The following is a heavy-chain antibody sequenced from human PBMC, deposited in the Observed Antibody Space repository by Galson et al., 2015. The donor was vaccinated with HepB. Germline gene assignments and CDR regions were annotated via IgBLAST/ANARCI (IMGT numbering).Heavy chain of an antibody. CDR1: GFIFNDDA. CDR3: ARAPIYSNRGYYSDY. Sequence: SMSLSCEGYGFIFNDDALSWFHQSPVKALEWVGFMRSLAYGGTTECAASVKGRFTISRDESKSISYLQMNSLKPEDTAVYYCARAPIYSNRGYYSDYWGQGTLVTVSS. V-gene: IGHV3-49*03. CDR2: MRSLAYGGTT. J-gene: IGHJ4*02. D-gene: IGHD4-11*01.